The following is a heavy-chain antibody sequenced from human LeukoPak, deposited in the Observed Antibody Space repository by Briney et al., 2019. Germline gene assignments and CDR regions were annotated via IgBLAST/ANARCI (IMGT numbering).Heavy chain of an antibody. V-gene: IGHV1-18*01. CDR2: ISAYNGNT. CDR1: GCTFTSHG. Sequence: GASVKVSCKASGCTFTSHGISWVRQAPGQGLEWMGWISAYNGNTNYAQKLQGRVTMTTDTSTSTAYMELRSLRSDDTAVYYCARPRITMVRGVIPPYYFDYWGQGTLVTVSS. J-gene: IGHJ4*02. CDR3: ARPRITMVRGVIPPYYFDY. D-gene: IGHD3-10*01.